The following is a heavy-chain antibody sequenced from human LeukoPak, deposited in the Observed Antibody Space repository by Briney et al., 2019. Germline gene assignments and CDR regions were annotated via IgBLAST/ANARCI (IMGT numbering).Heavy chain of an antibody. V-gene: IGHV4-59*01. CDR3: ASLYYYDSSGYPTSWYFDL. Sequence: SETLSLTCTVSGGSISSYYWSWIRQPPGKGLEWIGYIYYSGSTNYNPSLKSRVTISVDTSKNQFSLKLSSVTAADTAVYYCASLYYYDSSGYPTSWYFDLWDRGTLVTVSS. CDR1: GGSISSYY. D-gene: IGHD3-22*01. CDR2: IYYSGST. J-gene: IGHJ2*01.